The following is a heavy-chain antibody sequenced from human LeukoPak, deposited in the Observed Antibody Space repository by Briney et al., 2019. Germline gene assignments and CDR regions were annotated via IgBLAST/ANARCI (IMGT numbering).Heavy chain of an antibody. D-gene: IGHD1-14*01. CDR3: AKAGGGYYYYGMDV. J-gene: IGHJ6*02. CDR2: ISGSGAST. CDR1: GFTFNYYA. Sequence: GGSLRLSCAASGFTFNYYAMSWVRQAPGKGLEWVSSISGSGASTYYADSVRGRFTISRDNSKNTLYLQMNSLRAEDTAVYYCAKAGGGYYYYGMDVWGQGTTVTVSS. V-gene: IGHV3-23*01.